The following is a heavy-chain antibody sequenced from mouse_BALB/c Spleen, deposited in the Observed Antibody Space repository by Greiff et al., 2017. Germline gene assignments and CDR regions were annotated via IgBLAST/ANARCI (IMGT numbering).Heavy chain of an antibody. CDR1: GFNIKDTY. V-gene: IGHV14-3*02. Sequence: VQLKESGAELVKPGASVKLSCTASGFNIKDTYMHWVKQRPEQGLEWIGRIDPANGNTKYDPKFQGKATITANTSSNTAYLQLSSLTSEDTAVYYCARWGYYYAMDYWGQGTSVTVSS. CDR2: IDPANGNT. J-gene: IGHJ4*01. CDR3: ARWGYYYAMDY.